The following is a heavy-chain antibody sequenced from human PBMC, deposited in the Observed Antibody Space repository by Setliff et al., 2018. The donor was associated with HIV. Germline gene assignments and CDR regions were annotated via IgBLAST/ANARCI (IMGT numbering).Heavy chain of an antibody. CDR3: ARDLIQPLSDYYFDV. J-gene: IGHJ4*02. Sequence: ASVKVSCKTSGYTFINYYVHWMRQAPGQGPEWLGVINPSEGNTNRAPRFQDRVIVTRDTSTSTVYLELRRLASEDTAIYYCARDLIQPLSDYYFDVWGQGTPVTVSS. CDR2: INPSEGNT. V-gene: IGHV1-46*01. D-gene: IGHD5-18*01. CDR1: GYTFINYY.